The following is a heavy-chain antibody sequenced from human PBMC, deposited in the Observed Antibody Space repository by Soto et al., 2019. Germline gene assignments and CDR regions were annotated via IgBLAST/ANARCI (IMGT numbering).Heavy chain of an antibody. CDR1: GYTFTSYG. CDR2: MNPRSGGS. V-gene: IGHV1-2*02. Sequence: ASVKVSCKASGYTFTSYGISWLRQAPGQGLEWMGWMNPRSGGSKYAQAFQDRVTMTRDASISTAYMEMTSLRRGDPAVYFCARSDDSTSYPRDLWGPGTLVTVSS. J-gene: IGHJ5*02. CDR3: ARSDDSTSYPRDL. D-gene: IGHD4-4*01.